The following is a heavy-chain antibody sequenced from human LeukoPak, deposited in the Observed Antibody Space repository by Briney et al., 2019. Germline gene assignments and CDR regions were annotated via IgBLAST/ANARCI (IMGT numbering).Heavy chain of an antibody. CDR3: ARDHRAGEVDY. CDR2: IKQDGSEK. Sequence: PGGSLRLSCAASGFTFSSYWMSWVRQAPGKGLEWVANIKQDGSEKYYVDSVKGRFTISRDNAKNSLYLQMNSPRAEDTAVYYCARDHRAGEVDYWGQGTLVTVSS. D-gene: IGHD3-10*01. V-gene: IGHV3-7*01. CDR1: GFTFSSYW. J-gene: IGHJ4*02.